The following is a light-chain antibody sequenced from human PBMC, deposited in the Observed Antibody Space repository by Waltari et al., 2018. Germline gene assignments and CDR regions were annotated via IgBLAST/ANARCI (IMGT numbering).Light chain of an antibody. CDR2: EVS. CDR1: SSDVGCYPY. V-gene: IGLV2-14*01. Sequence: QSALTQPASVSGSPGQSITISCTGTSSDVGCYPYVSWYQQHPGKAPKLMIYEVSNRPSGVSNRFSGSKSGNTASLTISGLQTEDEADYYCSSYTTSRPWVFGGGTKVTVL. J-gene: IGLJ3*02. CDR3: SSYTTSRPWV.